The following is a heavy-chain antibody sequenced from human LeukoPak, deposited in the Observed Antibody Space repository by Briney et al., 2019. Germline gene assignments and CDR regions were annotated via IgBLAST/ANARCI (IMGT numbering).Heavy chain of an antibody. V-gene: IGHV4-59*08. CDR2: MYYSGST. D-gene: IGHD5-12*01. CDR1: GGSISSNF. CDR3: VRYRLSAGDIS. Sequence: SETLSLTCSVSGGSISSNFWSWIRQPPGKGLELIGHMYYSGSTNYNPSLKSRVTISVDTSKNHFYLKLSSVTAADTAVYYCVRYRLSAGDISWGQGSLVTVSS. J-gene: IGHJ5*02.